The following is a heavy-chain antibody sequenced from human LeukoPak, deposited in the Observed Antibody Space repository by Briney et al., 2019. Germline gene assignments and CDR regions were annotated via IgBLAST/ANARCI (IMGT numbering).Heavy chain of an antibody. CDR3: ARDKGLAVVPAAIDYYGMDV. J-gene: IGHJ6*02. V-gene: IGHV1-18*01. CDR1: GYTFTSYG. Sequence: ASVKVSCKASGYTFTSYGISWVRQAPGQGLEWMGWISAYNGNTNYAQKLQGRVTMTTDTSTSTAYMELRSLRSEDTAVYYCARDKGLAVVPAAIDYYGMDVWGQGTTVTVSS. D-gene: IGHD2-2*01. CDR2: ISAYNGNT.